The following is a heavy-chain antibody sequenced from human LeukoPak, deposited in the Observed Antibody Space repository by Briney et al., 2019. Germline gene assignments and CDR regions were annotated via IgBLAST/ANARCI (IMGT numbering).Heavy chain of an antibody. CDR1: GFSFSDYY. Sequence: PGGSLRLSCAASGFSFSDYYMSWIRQAQGKGLEWVSYISSRGRSIDYADSVKGRFTISRDNAENSLYLQMNSLSAEDTAVYYCARDLRRDGFINFDSWGQGTLVIVSS. J-gene: IGHJ4*02. CDR2: ISSRGRSI. V-gene: IGHV3-11*04. D-gene: IGHD5-24*01. CDR3: ARDLRRDGFINFDS.